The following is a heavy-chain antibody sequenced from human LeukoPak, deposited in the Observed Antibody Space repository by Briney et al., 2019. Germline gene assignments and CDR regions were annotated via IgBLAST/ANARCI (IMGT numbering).Heavy chain of an antibody. D-gene: IGHD4-17*01. Sequence: GGSLRLSCAASGFTFDDYAMPWVRQAPGKGLEWVSGISWNSGSIGYADSVKGRFTISRDNAKNSLYLQMNSLRAEDTAVYYCARFRLTVTTYAHLDYWGQGTLVTVSS. J-gene: IGHJ4*02. CDR2: ISWNSGSI. CDR1: GFTFDDYA. V-gene: IGHV3-9*01. CDR3: ARFRLTVTTYAHLDY.